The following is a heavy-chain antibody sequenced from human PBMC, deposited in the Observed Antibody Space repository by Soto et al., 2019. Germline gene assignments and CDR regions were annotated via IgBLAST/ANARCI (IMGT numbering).Heavy chain of an antibody. Sequence: EVQLVESGGGLVQPGESLRLSCAASGFTFSDYWIHWVRQAPGKGLVWVSRIKFDGSSANYADSVKGRFTISRDNAKDTVYLQMNSLGAEGTAVYYCARGVRGHYGFDVWGQGTMVTVSS. CDR1: GFTFSDYW. V-gene: IGHV3-74*01. J-gene: IGHJ3*01. D-gene: IGHD3-10*01. CDR3: ARGVRGHYGFDV. CDR2: IKFDGSSA.